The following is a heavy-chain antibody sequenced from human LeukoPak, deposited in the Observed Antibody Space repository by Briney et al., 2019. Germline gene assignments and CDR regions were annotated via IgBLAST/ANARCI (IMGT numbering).Heavy chain of an antibody. CDR2: IYYSGST. Sequence: SETLSLTCTVSGGSISSSSYYWGWIRQPPGKGLEWIGSIYYSGSTYYNPSLKSRVTISVDTSKNQFSLKLSSVTAADTAVYYCARLGPAPQWLVLGTPSSWFDPWGQGTLVTVSS. CDR3: ARLGPAPQWLVLGTPSSWFDP. D-gene: IGHD6-19*01. V-gene: IGHV4-39*01. CDR1: GGSISSSSYY. J-gene: IGHJ5*02.